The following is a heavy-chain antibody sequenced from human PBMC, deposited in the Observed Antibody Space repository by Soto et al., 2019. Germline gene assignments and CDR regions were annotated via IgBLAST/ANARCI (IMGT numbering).Heavy chain of an antibody. V-gene: IGHV1-8*01. J-gene: IGHJ4*02. Sequence: QVQLVQSGAEVKKPGASVKVSCKASGYTFTSYDINWVRQATGQGLEWMGWMNPNSGNTGYAQKFQGRVTMTRNTSISTAYMELSSLRSEDTAVYYCARTTLLRRGYYFDYWGQGTLVTVSS. CDR3: ARTTLLRRGYYFDY. CDR1: GYTFTSYD. D-gene: IGHD5-12*01. CDR2: MNPNSGNT.